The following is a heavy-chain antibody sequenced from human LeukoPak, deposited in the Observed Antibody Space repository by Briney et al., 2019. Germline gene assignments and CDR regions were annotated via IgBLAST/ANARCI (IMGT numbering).Heavy chain of an antibody. CDR1: GFTFSSYA. CDR2: ISGSGGST. D-gene: IGHD2-2*02. V-gene: IGHV3-23*01. CDR3: AKDFMGYCSSPSCYSWVFDY. J-gene: IGHJ4*02. Sequence: PGGSLRLSCAASGFTFSSYAMSWVRQAPGKGLEWVSAISGSGGSTYYADSVKGRFTISRDNSKNTLYLQMNSLRAEDTAVYYCAKDFMGYCSSPSCYSWVFDYWGQGTLVTVSS.